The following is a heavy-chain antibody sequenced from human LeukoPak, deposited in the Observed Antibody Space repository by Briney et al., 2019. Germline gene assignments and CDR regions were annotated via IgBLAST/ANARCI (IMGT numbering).Heavy chain of an antibody. D-gene: IGHD4-17*01. CDR3: ARAPSGDYGDY. CDR1: GYTFTSYY. Sequence: GASVKVSCKASGYTFTSYYMHWVRQAPGQGLEWMGIINPSGGSTSYAQKFQSRVTMTRDTSTSTVYMELSSLRSEDTAVYYCARAPSGDYGDYWGQGTLVTVSS. J-gene: IGHJ4*02. V-gene: IGHV1-46*01. CDR2: INPSGGST.